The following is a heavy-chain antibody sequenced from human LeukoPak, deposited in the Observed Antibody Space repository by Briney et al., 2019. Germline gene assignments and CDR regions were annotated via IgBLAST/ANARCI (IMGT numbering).Heavy chain of an antibody. CDR1: GGSISSGDYY. D-gene: IGHD3-16*01. CDR3: ARDGGFTNWYFDL. V-gene: IGHV4-30-4*01. J-gene: IGHJ2*01. CDR2: IYYSGST. Sequence: SETLSLTCTVSGGSISSGDYYWSWIRQPPEKGLEWIGYIYYSGSTYYNPSLKSRVTISVDTSKNQFSLKLSSVTAADTAVYYCARDGGFTNWYFDLWGRGTLVTVSS.